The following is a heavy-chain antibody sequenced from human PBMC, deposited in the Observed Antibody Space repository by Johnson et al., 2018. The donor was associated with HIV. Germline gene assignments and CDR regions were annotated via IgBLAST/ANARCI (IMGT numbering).Heavy chain of an antibody. V-gene: IGHV3-30*02. CDR1: GFTFSSYG. D-gene: IGHD6-19*01. Sequence: QVQLVEFGGGVVQPGGSLRLSCAASGFTFSSYGMHWVRQAPGKGLEWVAFIRYDGSNKYYADSVKGRFTISRDNSKNTLYLQMNSLRAEDTAVYYCAKDLEEGQQWLIGAFDIWGQGTMVTVSS. CDR3: AKDLEEGQQWLIGAFDI. J-gene: IGHJ3*02. CDR2: IRYDGSNK.